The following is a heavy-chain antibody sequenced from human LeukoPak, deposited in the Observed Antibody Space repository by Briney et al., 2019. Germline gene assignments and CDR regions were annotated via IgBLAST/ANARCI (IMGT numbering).Heavy chain of an antibody. D-gene: IGHD6-19*01. V-gene: IGHV3-21*01. Sequence: GGSLRLSCAASGFTFSSYSMNWVRQAPGKGLEWVSSISSSSSYIYYADSVKGRFTISRDNSKNTLYLQMNSLRAEDTAVYYCARGVAVFDASDIWGQGTMVTVSS. CDR2: ISSSSSYI. CDR1: GFTFSSYS. J-gene: IGHJ3*02. CDR3: ARGVAVFDASDI.